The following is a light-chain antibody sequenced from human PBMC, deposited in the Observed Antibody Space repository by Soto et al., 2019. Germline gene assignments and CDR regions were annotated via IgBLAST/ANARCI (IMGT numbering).Light chain of an antibody. CDR1: SSDVGSYNF. CDR3: SSYTGTSTPYV. Sequence: QSVLTQPASVSASPGQSITISCSGTSSDVGSYNFVSWYQQHPGKAPKLMIYDVSNRPSGVSNRFSGSKSGNTASLSISGLQAEDEADYYCSSYTGTSTPYVFGTGTKVTVL. J-gene: IGLJ1*01. CDR2: DVS. V-gene: IGLV2-14*03.